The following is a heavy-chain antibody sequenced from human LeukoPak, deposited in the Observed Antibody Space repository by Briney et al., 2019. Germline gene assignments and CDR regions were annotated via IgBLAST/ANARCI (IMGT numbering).Heavy chain of an antibody. CDR1: GFTFSKFP. CDR2: ISASGDVT. D-gene: IGHD3-3*01. J-gene: IGHJ3*02. Sequence: PGGSLRLSCAASGFTFSKFPMGWVRQAPGRGLEWVSAISASGDVTLYADSLRGRFTISRDNSKNTLYLQMNSLRAEDTAVYYCAKVDFCSGSSNGSFDICGQGTMVTVSS. V-gene: IGHV3-23*01. CDR3: AKVDFCSGSSNGSFDI.